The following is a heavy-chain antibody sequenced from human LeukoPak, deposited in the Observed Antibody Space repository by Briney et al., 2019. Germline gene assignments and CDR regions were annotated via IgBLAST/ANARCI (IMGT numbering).Heavy chain of an antibody. D-gene: IGHD3-10*01. V-gene: IGHV1-2*02. CDR3: ARDYRNMVRGVIIHIFGY. CDR2: INPNSGGT. Sequence: GASVKVSCKASGYTFTGYYMHWVRQAPGQGLEWMGWINPNSGGTNYAQKFQGRVTMTRDTSISTAYMELSRLRSDDTAVYYCARDYRNMVRGVIIHIFGYWGQGTLVTVSS. CDR1: GYTFTGYY. J-gene: IGHJ4*02.